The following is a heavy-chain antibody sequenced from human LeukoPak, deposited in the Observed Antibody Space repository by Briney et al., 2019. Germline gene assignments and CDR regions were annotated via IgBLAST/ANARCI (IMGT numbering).Heavy chain of an antibody. D-gene: IGHD3-3*01. CDR1: GVSFSGYY. J-gene: IGHJ4*02. V-gene: IGHV4-34*01. CDR3: ARGFGRITIFGVVIPEFDY. CDR2: INHSGST. Sequence: SETLSLTCAVYGVSFSGYYRSWIRQPPGKGLEWIGEINHSGSTNYNPSLKSRVTISVDTSKNQFSLKLSSVTAADTAVYYCARGFGRITIFGVVIPEFDYWGQGTLVTVSS.